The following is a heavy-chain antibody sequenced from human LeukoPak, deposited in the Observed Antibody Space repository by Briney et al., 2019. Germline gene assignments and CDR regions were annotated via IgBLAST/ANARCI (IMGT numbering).Heavy chain of an antibody. CDR3: ARDKVNCTNGVCLDYYYYYMDV. V-gene: IGHV1-18*01. CDR2: ISTYNGHT. D-gene: IGHD2-8*01. J-gene: IGHJ6*03. Sequence: ASVKVSCKASGYTFTSYGINWVRQAPGQGLEWMGWISTYNGHTNYAQKFQGRVTITTDTSTSTASMELRSLRSDDTAVYYCARDKVNCTNGVCLDYYYYYMDVWGKGTTVTVSS. CDR1: GYTFTSYG.